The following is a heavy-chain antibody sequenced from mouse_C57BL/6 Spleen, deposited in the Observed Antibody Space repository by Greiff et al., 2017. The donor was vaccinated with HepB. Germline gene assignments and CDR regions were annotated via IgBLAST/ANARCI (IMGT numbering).Heavy chain of an antibody. Sequence: EVQLVESGGGLVKPGGSLKLSCAASGFTFSDYGMHWVRQAPEKGLEWVAYISSGSSTIYYADTVKGRFTISRDNAKNTLFLQMTSLRSEDTAMYYCARNGYYGSSYEFAYWGQGTLVTVSA. D-gene: IGHD1-1*01. V-gene: IGHV5-17*01. J-gene: IGHJ3*01. CDR3: ARNGYYGSSYEFAY. CDR1: GFTFSDYG. CDR2: ISSGSSTI.